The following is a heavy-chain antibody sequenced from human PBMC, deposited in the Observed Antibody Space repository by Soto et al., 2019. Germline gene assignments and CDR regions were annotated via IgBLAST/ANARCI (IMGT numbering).Heavy chain of an antibody. Sequence: PSETLSLTCTVSGGSITTGGYFWSWIRQHPGKGLEWIGYIYYSGTTHYNPSLKSRVTISVDTSKNQFSLKLSSVTAADTAVYYCARVVSGFYFDYWGQGTLVTVSS. CDR1: GGSITTGGYF. J-gene: IGHJ4*02. D-gene: IGHD1-26*01. CDR2: IYYSGTT. V-gene: IGHV4-31*03. CDR3: ARVVSGFYFDY.